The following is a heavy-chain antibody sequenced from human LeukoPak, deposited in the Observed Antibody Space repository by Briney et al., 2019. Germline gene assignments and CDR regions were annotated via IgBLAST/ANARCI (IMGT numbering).Heavy chain of an antibody. J-gene: IGHJ4*02. Sequence: PGGSLRLSCAASGFTFSSYGMHWVRQAPAKGLEWVAIIPYDGSNKYYADSVKGRFTISRDNSKNTLYLQMNSLRAEDTAVYYCAKSTTVTQRGYFDYWGQGTLVTVSS. CDR3: AKSTTVTQRGYFDY. CDR1: GFTFSSYG. CDR2: IPYDGSNK. V-gene: IGHV3-30*18. D-gene: IGHD4-17*01.